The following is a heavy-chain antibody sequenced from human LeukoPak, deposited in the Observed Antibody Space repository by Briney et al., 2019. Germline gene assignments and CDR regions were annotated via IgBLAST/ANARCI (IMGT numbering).Heavy chain of an antibody. CDR1: GGSISSGDYY. D-gene: IGHD1-1*01. J-gene: IGHJ5*02. V-gene: IGHV4-30-4*01. Sequence: PSETLSLTCTVSGGSISSGDYYWSWIRQPPGKGLEWIGYIYYSGSTYYNPSLKSRVTISVDTSKNQFSLKLSSVTAADTAVYYCARGEWNGGFDPWGQGILVTVSS. CDR2: IYYSGST. CDR3: ARGEWNGGFDP.